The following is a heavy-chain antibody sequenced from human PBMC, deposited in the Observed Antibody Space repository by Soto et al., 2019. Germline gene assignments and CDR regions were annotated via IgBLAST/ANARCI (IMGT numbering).Heavy chain of an antibody. CDR2: IYYSGST. V-gene: IGHV4-39*01. CDR1: GGSISSSSYY. CDR3: ARQAPNTHSTSHT. Sequence: PSETLSLTCTVSGGSISSSSYYWGWIRQPPGKGLEWIVSIYYSGSTYYNPSLKSRVTISVDTSKSQFSLKLSSVTAADTAVYYCARQAPNTHSTSHTWGQGPLVTV. D-gene: IGHD6-13*01. J-gene: IGHJ5*02.